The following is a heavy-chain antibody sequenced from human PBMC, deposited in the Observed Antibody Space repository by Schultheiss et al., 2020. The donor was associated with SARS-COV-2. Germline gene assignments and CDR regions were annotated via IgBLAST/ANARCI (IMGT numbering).Heavy chain of an antibody. D-gene: IGHD6-13*01. J-gene: IGHJ4*02. CDR2: ISGSGGST. V-gene: IGHV3-23*01. CDR1: GLSLSNCV. Sequence: GGSLRLSCAASGLSLSNCVMTWVRQAPGKGLEWVSAISGSGGSTYYADSVKGRFTISRDNSKNTLYLQMNSLRAEDTAVYYCAKMGASSPTLDYWGQGTLVTVSS. CDR3: AKMGASSPTLDY.